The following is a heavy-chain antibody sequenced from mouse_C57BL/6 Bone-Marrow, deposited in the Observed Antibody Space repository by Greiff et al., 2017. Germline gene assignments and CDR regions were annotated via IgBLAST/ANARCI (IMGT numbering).Heavy chain of an antibody. D-gene: IGHD1-1*01. CDR3: ARLTTVVATGYFDY. Sequence: VQLKQSGPELVKPGASVQISCKASGYSFTGYYMHWVKQSSEKSLEWIGEINPSTGGTSYNQKFKGKATLTVDKSSSTAYMQLKSLTSEDSAVYYCARLTTVVATGYFDYWGQGTTLTVSS. CDR2: INPSTGGT. J-gene: IGHJ2*01. CDR1: GYSFTGYY. V-gene: IGHV1-43*01.